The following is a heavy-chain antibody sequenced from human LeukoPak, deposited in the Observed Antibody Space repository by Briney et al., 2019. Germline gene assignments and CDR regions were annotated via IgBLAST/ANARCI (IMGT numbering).Heavy chain of an antibody. Sequence: SETLSLTCTVSGGSISTYYWSWIRQPPGKGLEWIGNVYNTGSTNYNPSLESRVTISVDTSKNHFSLRLSSVTAADTAVYYCARAVGDSGYGRYFDYWGQGTPVTVSS. V-gene: IGHV4-59*01. D-gene: IGHD5-12*01. CDR2: VYNTGST. CDR1: GGSISTYY. CDR3: ARAVGDSGYGRYFDY. J-gene: IGHJ4*02.